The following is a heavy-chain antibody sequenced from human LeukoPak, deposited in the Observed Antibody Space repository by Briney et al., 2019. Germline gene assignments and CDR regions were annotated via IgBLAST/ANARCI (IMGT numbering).Heavy chain of an antibody. CDR3: ARHSDIAVAGTPSHAEYLQH. Sequence: GAAVKVSCKASGYTFTSYGISWVRRAPGQGLEWMGWISAYNGNTNYAQKLQGRVTMTTDTSTSKAYMELRSLRSDDTAVYYCARHSDIAVAGTPSHAEYLQHWGQGTLVTVSS. V-gene: IGHV1-18*04. J-gene: IGHJ1*01. CDR2: ISAYNGNT. CDR1: GYTFTSYG. D-gene: IGHD6-19*01.